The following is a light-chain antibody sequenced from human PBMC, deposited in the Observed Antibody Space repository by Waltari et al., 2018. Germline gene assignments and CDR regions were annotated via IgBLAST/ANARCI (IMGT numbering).Light chain of an antibody. J-gene: IGKJ1*01. CDR3: QQYDTSPRT. V-gene: IGKV3-20*01. CDR2: GAS. CDR1: QSISGSY. Sequence: EMVLTHSPSTLSLSAGDRATLSCRASQSISGSYLAWYQQKPGQAPRLLIFGASIRGTGIPDKYSGSGSETDFTLTISRLDPEDSAVYYCQQYDTSPRTFGPGTKVEI.